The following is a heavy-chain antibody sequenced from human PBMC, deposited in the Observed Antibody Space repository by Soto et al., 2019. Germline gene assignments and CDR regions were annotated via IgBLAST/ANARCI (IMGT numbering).Heavy chain of an antibody. Sequence: EVQLVESGGGLVQPGGSLRLSCAASGFTFSDHDMDWVRQAPGKGLEWVGGIRNKASSYWPLYAASVKGTFTISRYDSRSSLSLQMTSLKTAETAVYFCVRVRIYADDSGRPFDIWGQGTVVTVSS. J-gene: IGHJ3*02. V-gene: IGHV3-72*01. D-gene: IGHD3-22*01. CDR1: GFTFSDHD. CDR3: VRVRIYADDSGRPFDI. CDR2: IRNKASSYWP.